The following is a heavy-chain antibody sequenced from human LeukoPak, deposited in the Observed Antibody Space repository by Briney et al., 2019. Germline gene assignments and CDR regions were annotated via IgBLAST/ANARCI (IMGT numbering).Heavy chain of an antibody. Sequence: GGSVRLSCAASGFTFSSYAMSWVRQAPGKGLEWVSAISGSGGSTYYADSVKGRFTISRDNSKNTLYLQMNSLRAEDTAVYYCAKASYRRRYYDILTGYPWFDPWGQGTLVPVSS. CDR3: AKASYRRRYYDILTGYPWFDP. D-gene: IGHD3-9*01. CDR2: ISGSGGST. J-gene: IGHJ5*02. V-gene: IGHV3-23*01. CDR1: GFTFSSYA.